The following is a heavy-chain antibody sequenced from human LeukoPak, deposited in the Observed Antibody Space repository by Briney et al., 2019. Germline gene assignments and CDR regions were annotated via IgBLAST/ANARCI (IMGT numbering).Heavy chain of an antibody. CDR1: GGSISSYY. CDR3: AREKRGYSGYDYDFDY. CDR2: IYTSGST. V-gene: IGHV4-4*07. J-gene: IGHJ4*02. Sequence: SETLSLTCTVSGGSISSYYWSWIRQPAGKGLEWIGRIYTSGSTNYNPSLKSRVTMSVDTSKNQFPLKLSSVTAADTAVYYCAREKRGYSGYDYDFDYWGQGTLVTVSS. D-gene: IGHD5-12*01.